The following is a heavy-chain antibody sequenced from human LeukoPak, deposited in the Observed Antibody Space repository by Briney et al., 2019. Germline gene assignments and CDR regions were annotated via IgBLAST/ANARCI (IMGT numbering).Heavy chain of an antibody. CDR3: AHRGYYYDSSGYYSNWFDP. Sequence: SGPTLVNPTQTLTLTCTFSGFSLSTSGVGVGWIRQPPGKALEWLALIYWDDDKRYSPSLKSRLTITKDTSKNQVVLTVTNMDPVDTATYYCAHRGYYYDSSGYYSNWFDPWGQGTLVTVSS. D-gene: IGHD3-22*01. V-gene: IGHV2-5*02. J-gene: IGHJ5*02. CDR2: IYWDDDK. CDR1: GFSLSTSGVG.